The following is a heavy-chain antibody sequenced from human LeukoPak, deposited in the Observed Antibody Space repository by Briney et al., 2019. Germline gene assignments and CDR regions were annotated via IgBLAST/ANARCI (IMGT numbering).Heavy chain of an antibody. D-gene: IGHD1-7*01. V-gene: IGHV3-9*01. CDR3: AMELRYALDI. J-gene: IGHJ3*02. CDR2: ISWNSGSI. Sequence: PGGSLRLSCAASGFTFDDYAMHWVRQAPGKGLEWVSGISWNSGSIGYADSVKGRFTISRDNAKNSLYLQMNSLRAEDTALYYCAMELRYALDIWGQGTMVTVSS. CDR1: GFTFDDYA.